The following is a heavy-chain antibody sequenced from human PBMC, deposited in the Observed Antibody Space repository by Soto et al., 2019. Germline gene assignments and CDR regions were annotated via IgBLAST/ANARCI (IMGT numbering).Heavy chain of an antibody. CDR3: ARERGQIDY. V-gene: IGHV3-33*01. CDR2: IWHDGSNQ. CDR1: GFTFSSYG. J-gene: IGHJ4*02. Sequence: LSCAASGFTFSSYGMQWVRRAPGKGLEWVAVIWHDGSNQYYADSVKGRFTISRDNSNNTLYLQLNSLRAEVTAVYYCARERGQIDYWGQGTLVTVSS.